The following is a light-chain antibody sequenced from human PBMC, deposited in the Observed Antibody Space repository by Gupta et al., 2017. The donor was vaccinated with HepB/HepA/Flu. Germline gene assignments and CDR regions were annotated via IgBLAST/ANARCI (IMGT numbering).Light chain of an antibody. CDR2: DVS. CDR1: SSDVGGYNY. Sequence: QSALTQPRSVSGSPGQSVTISCTGTSSDVGGYNYVSWYQQHPGNAPQLMIYDVSKRPSGVPDRFSGSKSGNTASLTISALQAEDEADYYCCSYAGSYTLVFGAGTKLTVL. V-gene: IGLV2-11*01. J-gene: IGLJ2*01. CDR3: CSYAGSYTLV.